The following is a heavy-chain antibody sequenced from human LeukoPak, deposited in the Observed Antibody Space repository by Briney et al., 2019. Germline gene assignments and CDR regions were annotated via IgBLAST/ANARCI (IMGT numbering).Heavy chain of an antibody. J-gene: IGHJ4*02. D-gene: IGHD2-8*01. CDR1: GGSISNTNW. Sequence: SETLSLTCGVSGGSISNTNWWSWGRQPPGQGLEWIGEISLTGLTHYNPSLESRVTVSPDKSKNQLSLNLTSVTAADTAVYYCSRENGAFSPFGYWGQGILVTVLS. CDR3: SRENGAFSPFGY. V-gene: IGHV4-4*02. CDR2: ISLTGLT.